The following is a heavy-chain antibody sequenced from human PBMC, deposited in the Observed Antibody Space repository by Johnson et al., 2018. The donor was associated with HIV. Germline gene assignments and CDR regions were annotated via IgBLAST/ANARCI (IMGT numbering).Heavy chain of an antibody. CDR2: ISWNSDTI. J-gene: IGHJ3*02. Sequence: VQLVESGGGLVKPGGSLRLSCAASGFTFDDDAIHWVRQAPGKGLEWVSGISWNSDTIGYADSVKGRFAISRDNAKNSLYLQMNSLRAEDTAVFYCARGNSVAARIGAFDIWGQGTMVTVSS. D-gene: IGHD6-6*01. V-gene: IGHV3-9*01. CDR3: ARGNSVAARIGAFDI. CDR1: GFTFDDDA.